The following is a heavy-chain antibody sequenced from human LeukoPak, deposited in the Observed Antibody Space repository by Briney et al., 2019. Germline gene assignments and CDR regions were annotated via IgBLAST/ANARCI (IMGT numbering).Heavy chain of an antibody. Sequence: PGGSLRLSCAASGFSLSNYGMHWIRQAPGKGLEWVSYISSSGSTIYYADSVKGRFTISRDNAKNSLYLQMNSLRAEDTAVYYCARTPLAMVNPVDYWGQGTLVTVSS. J-gene: IGHJ4*02. CDR2: ISSSGSTI. V-gene: IGHV3-11*01. D-gene: IGHD5-18*01. CDR3: ARTPLAMVNPVDY. CDR1: GFSLSNYG.